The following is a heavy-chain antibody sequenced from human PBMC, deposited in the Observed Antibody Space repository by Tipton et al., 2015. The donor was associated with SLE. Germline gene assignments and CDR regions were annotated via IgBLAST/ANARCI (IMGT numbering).Heavy chain of an antibody. J-gene: IGHJ1*01. Sequence: TLSLTCTVSGYSISSGYYWGWIRQPPGKGLEWIGSIYHSGSTCYNPSLKSRVTISVDTSKNQFSLKLSSVTAADTAVYYCASRDSSSWSIPPRAEYFQHWGQGTLVTVSS. CDR1: GYSISSGYY. CDR2: IYHSGST. V-gene: IGHV4-38-2*02. CDR3: ASRDSSSWSIPPRAEYFQH. D-gene: IGHD6-13*01.